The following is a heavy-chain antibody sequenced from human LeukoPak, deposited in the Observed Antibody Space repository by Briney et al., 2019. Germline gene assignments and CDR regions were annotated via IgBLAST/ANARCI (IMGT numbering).Heavy chain of an antibody. CDR2: ISASSSYI. CDR3: ARLYCDGDCYP. CDR1: GFTFSSYS. V-gene: IGHV3-21*01. D-gene: IGHD2-21*02. Sequence: GGSLRLSCAASGFTFSSYSMNWVRQAPGKGPEWVSSISASSSYIYYADSVKGRFTISRDNAKNSLFLQMNSLRAEDTAVYYCARLYCDGDCYPWGQGTVVTVSS. J-gene: IGHJ5*02.